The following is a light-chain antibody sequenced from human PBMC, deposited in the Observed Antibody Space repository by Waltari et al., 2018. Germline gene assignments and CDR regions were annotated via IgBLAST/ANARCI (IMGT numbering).Light chain of an antibody. Sequence: EIVMTQSPDSLAVSLGERAAINCKSSQSVLYSSNNKNYLAWYQQKPGQPPKLLIYWASARGSGVPDRFSCSGSGPYFTLTISSLQAEDVAVYYCQQYYDTPYTFGPGTKLEIK. CDR2: WAS. V-gene: IGKV4-1*01. J-gene: IGKJ2*01. CDR1: QSVLYSSNNKNY. CDR3: QQYYDTPYT.